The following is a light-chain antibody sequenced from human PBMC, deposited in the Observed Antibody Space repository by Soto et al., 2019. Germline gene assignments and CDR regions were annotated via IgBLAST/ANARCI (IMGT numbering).Light chain of an antibody. J-gene: IGKJ1*01. CDR3: QQYGSAPWT. CDR2: AAS. CDR1: QSVSSNY. V-gene: IGKV3-20*01. Sequence: EIVLTQSPGTLSLSPGERATISCRASQSVSSNYLAWYQQKPGQAPRLLSYAASNRASGIPDRFGGSGSGTDFTLTVSRLEPEDFAVYYCQQYGSAPWTFGQGTKVEI.